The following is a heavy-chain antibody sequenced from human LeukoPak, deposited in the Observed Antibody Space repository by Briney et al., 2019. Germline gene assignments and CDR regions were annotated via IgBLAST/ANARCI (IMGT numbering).Heavy chain of an antibody. CDR3: AKPQLGATYYYFDY. D-gene: IGHD1-26*01. Sequence: GGSLRLSCAASGFTFSSYAMSWVRQAPGKGLEWVSAISGSGGSTYYADSVKGRFTISRDNSKNTLYLQMSSLRAEDTAVYYSAKPQLGATYYYFDYWGQGTLVTVSS. CDR1: GFTFSSYA. J-gene: IGHJ4*02. CDR2: ISGSGGST. V-gene: IGHV3-23*01.